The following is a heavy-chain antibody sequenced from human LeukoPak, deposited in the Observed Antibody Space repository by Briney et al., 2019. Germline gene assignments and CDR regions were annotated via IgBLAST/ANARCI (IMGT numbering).Heavy chain of an antibody. CDR2: MSPNSGNT. CDR1: GYIFTSYD. V-gene: IGHV1-8*01. CDR3: ARGPINWFDP. Sequence: GASVKVSCKASGYIFTSYDINWVRQATGQGFEWMGRMSPNSGNTAYAEKFQGRVTMTRDTSINTACMDLSSLTSEDTAVYYCARGPINWFDPWGQGTLVTVSS. J-gene: IGHJ5*02.